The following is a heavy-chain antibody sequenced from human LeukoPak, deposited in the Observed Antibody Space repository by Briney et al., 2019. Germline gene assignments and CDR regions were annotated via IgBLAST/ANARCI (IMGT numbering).Heavy chain of an antibody. CDR1: GFTFSSYW. V-gene: IGHV3-74*01. D-gene: IGHD3-22*01. Sequence: PGGSLRLSCAASGFTFSSYWMHWVRQAPGKGLVWVSRINSYGSPTNYAASVKGRFTISRDNAKNTLYLQMNSLRAEDTAVYYCARRRSQGITMIVVVSGYYFDYWGQGTLVTVSS. CDR3: ARRRSQGITMIVVVSGYYFDY. CDR2: INSYGSPT. J-gene: IGHJ4*02.